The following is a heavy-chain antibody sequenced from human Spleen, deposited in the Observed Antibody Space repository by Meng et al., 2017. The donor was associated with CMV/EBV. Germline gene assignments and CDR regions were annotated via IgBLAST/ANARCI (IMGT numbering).Heavy chain of an antibody. D-gene: IGHD6-13*01. J-gene: IGHJ4*02. Sequence: GPLVQTGAEVKQPGAPLKVSCKASGYTFTGYYMHWVRQAPGQGLEWMGGIIPIFGTANYAQKFQGRVTITADESTSTAYMELSSLRSEDTAVYYCARGRREGSSPPSYWGQGTLVTVSS. CDR1: GYTFTGYY. V-gene: IGHV1-69*01. CDR3: ARGRREGSSPPSY. CDR2: IIPIFGTA.